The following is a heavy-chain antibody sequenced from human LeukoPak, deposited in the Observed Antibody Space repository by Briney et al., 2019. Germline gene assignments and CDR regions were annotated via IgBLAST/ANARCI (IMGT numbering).Heavy chain of an antibody. V-gene: IGHV3-30-3*01. CDR2: ISYDGSNK. CDR1: GFTFSSYP. Sequence: GGSLRPSCAASGFTFSSYPMHRVRQAPGKGLEWVAVISYDGSNKYYADSVKGRFTISRDNSKNTLYLQMNSLRAEDTAVYYCARGDYDFWSGPRGVYYYYYGMDVWGQGTTVTVSS. CDR3: ARGDYDFWSGPRGVYYYYYGMDV. D-gene: IGHD3-3*01. J-gene: IGHJ6*02.